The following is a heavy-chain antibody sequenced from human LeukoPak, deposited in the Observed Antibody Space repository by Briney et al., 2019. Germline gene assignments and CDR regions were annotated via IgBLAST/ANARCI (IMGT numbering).Heavy chain of an antibody. CDR2: IYQSGST. D-gene: IGHD4-11*01. CDR3: ARDQTNNWFDP. V-gene: IGHV4-4*02. J-gene: IGHJ5*02. Sequence: SETLSLTCTVSGGSISSNDWWSWVRQPPGKGLEWIGEIYQSGSTNYNLSLKSRVTISVDKSKNQFSLKLTSVTAADTAVYYCARDQTNNWFDPWGQGTLVTVSS. CDR1: GGSISSNDW.